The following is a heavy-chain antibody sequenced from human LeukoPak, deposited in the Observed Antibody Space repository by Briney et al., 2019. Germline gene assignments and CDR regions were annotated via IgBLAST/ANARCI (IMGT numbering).Heavy chain of an antibody. CDR2: IKQDGSEK. CDR3: ARDKIVGATVFDY. J-gene: IGHJ4*02. V-gene: IGHV3-7*01. Sequence: GGSLRLSCTASGFTFSTHWMTWVRQAPGEGLEWVANIKQDGSEKYYVDSVKGRFTISRDNAKNSLYLEMNSLRAEDTAVYYCARDKIVGATVFDYWGQGTLVAVSS. D-gene: IGHD1-26*01. CDR1: GFTFSTHW.